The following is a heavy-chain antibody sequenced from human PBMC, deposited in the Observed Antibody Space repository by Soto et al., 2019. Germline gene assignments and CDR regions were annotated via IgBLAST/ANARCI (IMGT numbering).Heavy chain of an antibody. CDR3: AREYYYGMDV. J-gene: IGHJ6*02. CDR1: GYTFTSYG. V-gene: IGHV1-18*01. Sequence: QVQLVQSGAEVKKPGASVKVSCKASGYTFTSYGISWVRQAPGQVLEWMGWLSAYNGNTNDAQKLQDRVTMTTDTSTGTAYLELRSLSSDYTAVYYCAREYYYGMDVWGQGNTVTGSS. CDR2: LSAYNGNT.